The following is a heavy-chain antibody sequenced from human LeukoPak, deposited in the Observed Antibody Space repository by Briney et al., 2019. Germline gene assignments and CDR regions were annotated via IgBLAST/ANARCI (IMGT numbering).Heavy chain of an antibody. CDR1: GYTFTSYD. J-gene: IGHJ1*01. CDR3: AIQFGGDFWSGYYTPGYFQH. CDR2: MNPNSGNT. D-gene: IGHD3-3*01. Sequence: GASVKVSCKASGYTFTSYDINWVRQATGQGLEWMGWMNPNSGNTGYAQKFQGRVTMTRNTSISTAYMELSSLRSEDTAVYYCAIQFGGDFWSGYYTPGYFQHWGQGTLVTVSS. V-gene: IGHV1-8*01.